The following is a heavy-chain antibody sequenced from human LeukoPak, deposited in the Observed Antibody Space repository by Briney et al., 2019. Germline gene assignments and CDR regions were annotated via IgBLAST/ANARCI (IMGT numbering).Heavy chain of an antibody. CDR1: GFSFSTYA. CDR2: VNGNGGST. J-gene: IGHJ4*02. CDR3: AKSLYGGCDY. Sequence: GGSLRLPCAASGFSFSTYAMSWVRQAPGKGLEWVSGVNGNGGSTSYADSVKGRFTIFRDNSKNTVYLQMNSLRVEDTAVYYCAKSLYGGCDYWGQGTVVTVSS. D-gene: IGHD3-16*02. V-gene: IGHV3-23*01.